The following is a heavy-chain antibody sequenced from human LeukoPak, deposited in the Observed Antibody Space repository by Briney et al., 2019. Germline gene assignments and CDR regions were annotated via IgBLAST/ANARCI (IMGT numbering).Heavy chain of an antibody. J-gene: IGHJ5*02. V-gene: IGHV4-59*01. D-gene: IGHD2-2*02. CDR3: ARIVVPAAIPGGWFDP. Sequence: TSETLSLTCTVSGGSISSYYWSWIWQPPGKGLEWIGYIYYSGSTNYNPSLKSRVTISVDTSKNQFSLKLSSVTAADTAVYYCARIVVPAAIPGGWFDPWGQGTLVTVSS. CDR1: GGSISSYY. CDR2: IYYSGST.